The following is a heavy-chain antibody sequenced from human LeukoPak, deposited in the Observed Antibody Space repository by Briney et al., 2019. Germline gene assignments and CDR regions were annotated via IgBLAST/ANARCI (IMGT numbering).Heavy chain of an antibody. V-gene: IGHV1-18*01. CDR2: ISAYNGNT. CDR3: ARAGGITIFGVVMDKHFDY. CDR1: GYTFTSYD. D-gene: IGHD3-3*01. J-gene: IGHJ4*02. Sequence: EASVKVSCKASGYTFTSYDINWVRQAPGQGLEWMGRISAYNGNTNYAQKLQGRVTMTTDTSTSTAYMELRSLRSDDTAVYYCARAGGITIFGVVMDKHFDYWGQGTLVTVYS.